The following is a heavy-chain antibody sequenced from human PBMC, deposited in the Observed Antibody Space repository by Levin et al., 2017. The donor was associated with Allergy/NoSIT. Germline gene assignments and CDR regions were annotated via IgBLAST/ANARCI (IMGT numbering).Heavy chain of an antibody. J-gene: IGHJ4*02. CDR3: ARGRGDIAVAGTTHFDY. CDR2: TYYRSNWDN. V-gene: IGHV6-1*01. Sequence: SETLSLTCAISGDTVSSNSATWNWIRQSPSRGLEWLGRTYYRSNWDNEYAGSVKSRITINPDTSKNQFSLQLNSVTPEDTAVYYCARGRGDIAVAGTTHFDYWGPGTLVTVSS. CDR1: GDTVSSNSAT. D-gene: IGHD6-19*01.